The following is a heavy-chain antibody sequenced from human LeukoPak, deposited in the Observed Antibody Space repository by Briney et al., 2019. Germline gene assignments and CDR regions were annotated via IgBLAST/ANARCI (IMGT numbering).Heavy chain of an antibody. CDR2: ISSNGGST. D-gene: IGHD4-23*01. CDR3: VKGTLRWFYGMDV. J-gene: IGHJ6*02. V-gene: IGHV3-64D*06. Sequence: GGSLRLSCSASGFTFSSYAMHWVRRAPGKGLEYVSAISSNGGSTYYADSVKGRFTISRDNSKNTLYLQMSSLRAEDTAVYYCVKGTLRWFYGMDVWGQGTTVTVAS. CDR1: GFTFSSYA.